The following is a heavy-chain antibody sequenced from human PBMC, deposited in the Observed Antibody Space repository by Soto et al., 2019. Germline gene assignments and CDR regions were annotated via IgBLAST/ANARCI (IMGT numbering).Heavy chain of an antibody. Sequence: QVQLQESGPGLVKPSGTQSVTCAVSSASIISSGTWWSWVRQPPGKGLEWIGEIYYSGSTNYNPSLKSRVTISVDKSKNQFSLKLNSVTAADTAVYYCARGRGFDYWGQGALVTVSS. V-gene: IGHV4-4*02. CDR2: IYYSGST. CDR3: ARGRGFDY. CDR1: SASIISSGTW. J-gene: IGHJ4*02.